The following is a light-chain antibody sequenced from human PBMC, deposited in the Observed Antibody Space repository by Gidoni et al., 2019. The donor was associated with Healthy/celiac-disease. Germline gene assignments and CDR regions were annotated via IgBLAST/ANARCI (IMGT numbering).Light chain of an antibody. V-gene: IGLV1-51*02. CDR2: ENN. CDR3: GTWDSSLSAVV. CDR1: SSNIGNNY. Sequence: QSVLPQPPPVSAAPGQKVTISCSGSSSNIGNNYVSWYQQLPGTAPKLLIYENNKRPSGIPDRFSGSKSGTSATLGITGLQTGDEADYYCGTWDSSLSAVVFGGGTKLTVL. J-gene: IGLJ2*01.